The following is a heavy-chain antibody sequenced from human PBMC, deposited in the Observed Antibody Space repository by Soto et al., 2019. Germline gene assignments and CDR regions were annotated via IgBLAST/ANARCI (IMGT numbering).Heavy chain of an antibody. D-gene: IGHD6-13*01. V-gene: IGHV1-69*13. CDR2: IIPIFGTA. Sequence: ASVKVSCKASGGTFSSYAISWVRQAPGQGLEWMGGIIPIFGTANYAQKFQGRVTITADESTSTAYMELSSLRSEDTAVYYCARRKAGPGIAAAGTFWFDPWGQGTLVTVSS. J-gene: IGHJ5*02. CDR3: ARRKAGPGIAAAGTFWFDP. CDR1: GGTFSSYA.